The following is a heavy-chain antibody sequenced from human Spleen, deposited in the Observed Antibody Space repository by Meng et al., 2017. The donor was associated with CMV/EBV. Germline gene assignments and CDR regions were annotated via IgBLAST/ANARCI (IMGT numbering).Heavy chain of an antibody. J-gene: IGHJ6*02. CDR3: AGGSPLVTTSYDLDV. CDR1: GFNEFTFSDYY. D-gene: IGHD2-21*02. V-gene: IGHV3-11*04. CDR2: ISALGNTI. Sequence: GESLKISCAASGFNEFTFSDYYMSWVRQAPGKGLEWVSYISALGNTIYYADSVKGRFTISRDTAKNSLYLQMNSLRAEDTAVYYCAGGSPLVTTSYDLDVWGQGTTVTVSS.